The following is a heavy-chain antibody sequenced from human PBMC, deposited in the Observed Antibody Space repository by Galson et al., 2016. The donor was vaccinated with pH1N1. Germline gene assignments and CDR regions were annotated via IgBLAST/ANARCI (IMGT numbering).Heavy chain of an antibody. CDR1: GFTFSSYG. Sequence: SLRLSCAASGFTFSSYGMHWVRLAPGKGLEWVAVIWYDGSNKYYADSVKGRFTISRDNSKNTLYLQMNSLSAEDTAVYYCARGLLRDYGMDVWGQGTTVTVSS. CDR2: IWYDGSNK. J-gene: IGHJ6*02. V-gene: IGHV3-33*01. CDR3: ARGLLRDYGMDV.